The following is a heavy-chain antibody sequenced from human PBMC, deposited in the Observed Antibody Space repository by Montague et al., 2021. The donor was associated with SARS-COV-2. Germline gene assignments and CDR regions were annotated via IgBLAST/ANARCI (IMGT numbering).Heavy chain of an antibody. CDR2: IYSGGST. CDR1: GFTVSSNY. D-gene: IGHD6-13*01. V-gene: IGHV3-53*04. Sequence: SLRLSCAASGFTVSSNYMSWVRQAPGKGLEWVSVIYSGGSTYYADSVKGRFTISRHNSKNTLYLQMNSLRAEDTAVYYCARELRIAAAGTGSGYYYGMDVWGQGTTVTVSS. CDR3: ARELRIAAAGTGSGYYYGMDV. J-gene: IGHJ6*02.